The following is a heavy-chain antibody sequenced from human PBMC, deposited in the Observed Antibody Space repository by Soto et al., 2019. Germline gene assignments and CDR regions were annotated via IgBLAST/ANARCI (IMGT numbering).Heavy chain of an antibody. CDR2: ISSSSYI. J-gene: IGHJ6*03. V-gene: IGHV3-21*01. Sequence: GGSLRLSCAASGFTFSSYSMNWVRQAPGKGLEWVSSISSSSYIYYADSVKGRFTISRDNAKNSLYLQMNSLRAEDTAVYYCARDQDFQWLRYMDVWGKGTTVTVSS. D-gene: IGHD5-12*01. CDR3: ARDQDFQWLRYMDV. CDR1: GFTFSSYS.